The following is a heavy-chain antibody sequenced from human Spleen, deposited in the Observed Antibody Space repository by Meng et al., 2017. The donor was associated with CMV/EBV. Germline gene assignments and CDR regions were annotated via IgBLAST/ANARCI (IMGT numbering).Heavy chain of an antibody. CDR1: GYVFLSYG. J-gene: IGHJ4*02. D-gene: IGHD2/OR15-2a*01. CDR3: ARGGLSTALPEAPSSSSIDN. Sequence: ASVKVSCKSSGYVFLSYGVSWVRQAPGQGLEWMGWINPNSGGTNYAQKFQGRVIMTWDTSISTAYMELSRLRSNDTAVFYCARGGLSTALPEAPSSSSIDNWGQGTLVTVSS. V-gene: IGHV1-2*02. CDR2: INPNSGGT.